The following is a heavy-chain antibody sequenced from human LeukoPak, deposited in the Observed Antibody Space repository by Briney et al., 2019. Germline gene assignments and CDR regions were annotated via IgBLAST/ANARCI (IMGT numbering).Heavy chain of an antibody. V-gene: IGHV3-23*01. CDR3: AKKRYYGSGSYPFDY. CDR2: IGDSGDIT. Sequence: GGSLRLSCAASGFTFSSYTMTWVRQAPGKGLEWVSVIGDSGDITFYADSVKGRFTISRDNSKNTLYLQMNNLRAEDTALYYCAKKRYYGSGSYPFDYWGQGTLVTVSS. CDR1: GFTFSSYT. J-gene: IGHJ4*02. D-gene: IGHD3-22*01.